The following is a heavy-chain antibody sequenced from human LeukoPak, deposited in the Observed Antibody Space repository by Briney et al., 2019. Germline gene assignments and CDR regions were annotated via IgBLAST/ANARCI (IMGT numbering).Heavy chain of an antibody. Sequence: PGGSLRLSCAASGFTFSSYSMNWVRQAPGKGLEWVSVISGSGGTTYYADSVKGRFIISRDNSKNTLYLQMNSLRAEDTAVYYCAKSPTRGCSGGSCFTDCWGQGTLVTVSS. CDR2: ISGSGGTT. J-gene: IGHJ4*02. CDR1: GFTFSSYS. D-gene: IGHD2-15*01. CDR3: AKSPTRGCSGGSCFTDC. V-gene: IGHV3-23*01.